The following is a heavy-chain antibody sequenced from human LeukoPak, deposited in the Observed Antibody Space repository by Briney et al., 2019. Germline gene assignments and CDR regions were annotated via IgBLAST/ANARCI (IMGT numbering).Heavy chain of an antibody. V-gene: IGHV4-39*01. CDR2: IYYSGST. Sequence: SETLSLTCTVSGGSISSSSYYWGWIRQPPGKGLEWIGSIYYSGSTYYNPSLKSRVTISVDTSKNQFSLKLSSVTAADTAVYYCARHDPIGYWGQGTLVTVSS. CDR1: GGSISSSSYY. J-gene: IGHJ4*02. CDR3: ARHDPIGY.